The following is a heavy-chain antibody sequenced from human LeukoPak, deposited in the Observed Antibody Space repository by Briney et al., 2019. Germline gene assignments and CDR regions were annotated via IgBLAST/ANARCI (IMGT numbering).Heavy chain of an antibody. CDR3: AREGPRGNSQFDY. CDR1: GFTFSSYG. V-gene: IGHV3-33*01. CDR2: IWYDGSNK. J-gene: IGHJ4*02. Sequence: GGSLRLSCAASGFTFSSYGMHWIRQAPGKGLEWVALIWYDGSNKYYADSVKGRLTISRDNSKNTLYLQMNSLRAEDTAVYYCAREGPRGNSQFDYWGQETLVTVSS. D-gene: IGHD2/OR15-2a*01.